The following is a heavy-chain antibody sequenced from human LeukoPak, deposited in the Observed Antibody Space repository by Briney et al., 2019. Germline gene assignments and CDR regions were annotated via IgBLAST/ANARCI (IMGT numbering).Heavy chain of an antibody. CDR3: ARYDSGGYYYYFDY. J-gene: IGHJ4*02. V-gene: IGHV3-53*01. Sequence: PGGSLRLSCAASGFTVSSNYMSWARQAPGKGLEWVSVIYSGGSTYYADSVKGRFTISRDNSKNTLYLQMNSLRAEDTAVYYCARYDSGGYYYYFDYWGQGTLVTVSS. CDR2: IYSGGST. D-gene: IGHD3-22*01. CDR1: GFTVSSNY.